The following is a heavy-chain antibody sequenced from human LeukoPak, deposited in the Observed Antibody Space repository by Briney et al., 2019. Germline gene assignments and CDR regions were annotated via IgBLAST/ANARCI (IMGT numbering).Heavy chain of an antibody. J-gene: IGHJ6*03. Sequence: GASVKVSCKASGYTFTGYYMHWVRQAPGQGLEWMGWINPNSGGTNYAQKFQGRVTMTRDTSISTAYMELSRLRSDDTAVYYCARDVAVPAAMGDYYYYMDVWGKGTTVTISS. CDR3: ARDVAVPAAMGDYYYYMDV. CDR1: GYTFTGYY. V-gene: IGHV1-2*02. CDR2: INPNSGGT. D-gene: IGHD2-2*01.